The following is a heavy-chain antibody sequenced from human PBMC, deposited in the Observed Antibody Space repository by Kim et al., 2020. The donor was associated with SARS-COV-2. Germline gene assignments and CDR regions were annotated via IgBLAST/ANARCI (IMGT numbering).Heavy chain of an antibody. CDR1: GYTFTSYD. V-gene: IGHV1-8*01. CDR2: MNPNSGNT. D-gene: IGHD6-6*01. CDR3: ARGLIAARPGWFDP. Sequence: ASVKVSCKASGYTFTSYDINWVRQATGQGLEWMGWMNPNSGNTGYAQKFQGRVTMTRNTSISTAYMELSSLRSEDTAVYYCARGLIAARPGWFDPWGQGTLVTVSS. J-gene: IGHJ5*02.